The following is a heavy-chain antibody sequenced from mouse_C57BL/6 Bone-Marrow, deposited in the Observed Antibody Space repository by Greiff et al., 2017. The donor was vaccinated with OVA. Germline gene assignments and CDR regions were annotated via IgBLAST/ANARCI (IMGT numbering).Heavy chain of an antibody. J-gene: IGHJ2*01. CDR2: ISDGGSYT. CDR1: GFTFSSYA. CDR3: ARDGGWLLSPFDY. D-gene: IGHD2-3*01. Sequence: DVQLVESGGGLVKPGGSLKLSCAASGFTFSSYAMSWVRQTPEKRLEWVATISDGGSYTYYPDNVKGRFTISRDNAKNNLYLQMSHLKSEDTAMYYCARDGGWLLSPFDYWGQGTTLTVSS. V-gene: IGHV5-4*01.